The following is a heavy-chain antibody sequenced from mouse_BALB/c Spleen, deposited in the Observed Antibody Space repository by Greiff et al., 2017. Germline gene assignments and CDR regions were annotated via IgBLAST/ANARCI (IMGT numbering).Heavy chain of an antibody. CDR1: GYTFTSYW. CDR2: IYPSDSYT. D-gene: IGHD1-1*01. CDR3: TREDYGSSY. V-gene: IGHV1-69*02. J-gene: IGHJ2*01. Sequence: VQLQQSGAELVRPGASVKLSCKASGYTFTSYWINWVKQRPGQGLEWIGNIYPSDSYTNYNQKFKDKATLTVDKSSSTAYMQLSSPTSEDSAVYYCTREDYGSSYWGQGTTLTVSS.